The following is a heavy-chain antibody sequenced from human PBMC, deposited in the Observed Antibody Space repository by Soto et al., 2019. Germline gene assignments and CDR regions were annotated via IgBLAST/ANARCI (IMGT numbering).Heavy chain of an antibody. CDR3: AKRADCGTTSCPLDY. CDR2: IDWISGGV. CDR1: GFTFADYA. Sequence: GGSLRLSCAASGFTFADYAMHWVRQAPGKGLEWVSSIDWISGGVDYADSVKGRFTISRDNARNSLYLQVNSLRAEDTAFYYCAKRADCGTTSCPLDYWGQGTLVTVSS. J-gene: IGHJ4*02. D-gene: IGHD2-2*01. V-gene: IGHV3-9*01.